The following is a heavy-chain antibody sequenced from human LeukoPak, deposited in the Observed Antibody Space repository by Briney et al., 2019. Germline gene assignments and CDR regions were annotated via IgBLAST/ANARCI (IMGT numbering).Heavy chain of an antibody. CDR1: RFIFSSYS. CDR2: ISSSSSYI. V-gene: IGHV3-21*01. D-gene: IGHD6-13*01. J-gene: IGHJ4*02. Sequence: GGSLRLSCAASRFIFSSYSMNWVRQAPGKGLEWVSSISSSSSYIYYADSVKGRFTISRDNAKNSLYLQMNSLRAEDTAVYYCAREGGTYSSSWYYFDYWGQGTLVTVSS. CDR3: AREGGTYSSSWYYFDY.